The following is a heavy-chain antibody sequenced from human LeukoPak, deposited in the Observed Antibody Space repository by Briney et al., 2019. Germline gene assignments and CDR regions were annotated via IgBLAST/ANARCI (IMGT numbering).Heavy chain of an antibody. V-gene: IGHV1-2*02. CDR3: ARRYYYAIDV. J-gene: IGHJ6*02. Sequence: GASVKVTCKASGYSFTGYFNKRVRHAPGQGLEWKRWINPNSGDTNSAQKIQGSVTMTRDTSISTAYMELSRLRSDHAAVYYCARRYYYAIDVWGQGTTVTVYS. CDR2: INPNSGDT. CDR1: GYSFTGYF.